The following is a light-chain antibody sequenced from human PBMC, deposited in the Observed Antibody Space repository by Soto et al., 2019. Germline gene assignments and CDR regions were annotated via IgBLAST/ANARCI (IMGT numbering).Light chain of an antibody. J-gene: IGKJ4*01. CDR3: QQYDNLPLT. CDR2: DAS. CDR1: QDISNY. V-gene: IGKV1-33*01. Sequence: DIQMTQSPSSLSASVGDRVTITCQASQDISNYLNWYQQKPGKAPKLLIYDASNLETGVPSRFSGSGSSTDFTFTISSQQPEDIAAYYCQQYDNLPLTFGGGTKVEIK.